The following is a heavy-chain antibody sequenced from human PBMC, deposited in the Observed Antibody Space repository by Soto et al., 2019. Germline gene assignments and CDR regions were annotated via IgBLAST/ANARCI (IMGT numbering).Heavy chain of an antibody. Sequence: ASVKVSCKASGYTFTSYGISWMRQAPGQGLEWMGWISAYNGNTNYAQKLQGRVTMTTDTSTSTTYMELRSLRSDDTAVYYCASLAWDCSGGSCYVPDYWGQGTLVTVSS. CDR2: ISAYNGNT. V-gene: IGHV1-18*01. J-gene: IGHJ4*02. D-gene: IGHD2-15*01. CDR3: ASLAWDCSGGSCYVPDY. CDR1: GYTFTSYG.